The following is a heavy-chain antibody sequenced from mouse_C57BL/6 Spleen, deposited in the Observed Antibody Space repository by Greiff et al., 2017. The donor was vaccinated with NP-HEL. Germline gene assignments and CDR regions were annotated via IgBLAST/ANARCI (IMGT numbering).Heavy chain of an antibody. CDR1: GYTFTSYW. CDR2: IDPSDSYT. CDR3: ARGGDEDY. D-gene: IGHD3-3*01. V-gene: IGHV1-69*01. Sequence: QVQLQQPGAELVMPGASVKLSCKASGYTFTSYWMHWVKQRPGQGLEWIGEIDPSDSYTNYNQKFKGKSTLTVDKSSSTAYMQLSSLTSEDSAVYDCARGGDEDYWGQGTTLTVSS. J-gene: IGHJ2*01.